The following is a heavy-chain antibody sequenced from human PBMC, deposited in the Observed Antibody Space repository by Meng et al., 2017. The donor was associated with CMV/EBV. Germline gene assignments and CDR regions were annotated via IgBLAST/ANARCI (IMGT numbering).Heavy chain of an antibody. J-gene: IGHJ6*02. CDR2: IRYDGSNK. D-gene: IGHD2-2*01. Sequence: GGSLRLSCAASGFTFSSYGMHWVRQAPGKGLEWVAFIRYDGSNKYYADSVKGRFTISRDNSKNTLYLQMNSLRAEDTAVYYYAKVVRDIVVVPAAMGMDVWGQGTTVTVSS. CDR3: AKVVRDIVVVPAAMGMDV. CDR1: GFTFSSYG. V-gene: IGHV3-30*02.